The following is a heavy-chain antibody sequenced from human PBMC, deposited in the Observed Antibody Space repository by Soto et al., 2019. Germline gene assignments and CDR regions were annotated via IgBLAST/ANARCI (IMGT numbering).Heavy chain of an antibody. CDR3: AKIVIVGALPYYGMDV. D-gene: IGHD1-26*01. CDR1: GFTFSSYA. Sequence: GGSLRLSCAASGFTFSSYAMSWVRQAPGKGLEWVSAISGSGGSTYYADSVKGRFTISRDNSKNTLYLQMNSLRAEDTAVYYCAKIVIVGALPYYGMDVWGQGTKVTVSS. CDR2: ISGSGGST. J-gene: IGHJ6*02. V-gene: IGHV3-23*01.